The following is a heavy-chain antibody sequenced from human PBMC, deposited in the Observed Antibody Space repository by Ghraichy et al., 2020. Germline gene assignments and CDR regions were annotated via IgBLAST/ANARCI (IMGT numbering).Heavy chain of an antibody. CDR1: GYSISSGYY. D-gene: IGHD6-19*01. CDR3: ASVIAVAGTKYYFDY. Sequence: SQTLSLTCAVSGYSISSGYYWGWIRQPPGKGLEWIGSIYHSGSTYYNPSLKSRVTISVDTSKNQFSLKLSSVTAADTAGYYCASVIAVAGTKYYFDYWGQGTLVTVSS. J-gene: IGHJ4*02. CDR2: IYHSGST. V-gene: IGHV4-38-2*01.